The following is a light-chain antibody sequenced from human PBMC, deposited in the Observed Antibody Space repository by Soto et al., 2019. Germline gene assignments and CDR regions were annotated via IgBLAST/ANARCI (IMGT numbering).Light chain of an antibody. Sequence: QSALTQPASVSGSPGQSITISCTGTSSDVGGYNFVSWYQQYPGKAPQLMVYDVSNRPSGVSNRFSGSKSGNTASLTISGLQAEDEADYYCSSYTSTSTLVVFGGGTKLTVL. CDR3: SSYTSTSTLVV. CDR1: SSDVGGYNF. CDR2: DVS. J-gene: IGLJ2*01. V-gene: IGLV2-14*03.